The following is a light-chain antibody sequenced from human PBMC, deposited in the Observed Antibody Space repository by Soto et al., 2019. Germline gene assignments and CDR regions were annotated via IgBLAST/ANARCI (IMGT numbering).Light chain of an antibody. CDR3: QAYDYSLTASV. CDR1: RSNLGAGYD. V-gene: IGLV1-40*01. Sequence: QSVLTQPPSVSGAPGQRVTISCTGTRSNLGAGYDVHGYQQLPGAAPKLVIFGNRNRPSGVPERFSGSKSGTSASLAITGLQAEDEADYYCQAYDYSLTASVFGGGTKVTVL. J-gene: IGLJ3*02. CDR2: GNR.